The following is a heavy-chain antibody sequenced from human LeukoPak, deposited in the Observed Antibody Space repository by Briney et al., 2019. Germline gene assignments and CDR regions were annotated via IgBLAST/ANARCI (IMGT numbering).Heavy chain of an antibody. CDR3: AADWRWELPYGDAFDI. CDR2: IVVGSGNT. CDR1: GFTFTSSA. V-gene: IGHV1-58*02. D-gene: IGHD1-26*01. Sequence: GTSVKVSCKASGFTFTSSAMQWVRQARGQRLEWIGWIVVGSGNTNYAQKFQERVTITRDMSTSTAYMELSSLRSEDTAVYYCAADWRWELPYGDAFDIWGQGTMVTVSS. J-gene: IGHJ3*02.